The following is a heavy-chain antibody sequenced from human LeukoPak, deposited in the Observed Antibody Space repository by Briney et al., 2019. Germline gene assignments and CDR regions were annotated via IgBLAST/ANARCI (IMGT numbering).Heavy chain of an antibody. CDR1: VYTFANYF. CDR3: ARDTLIHSSSWPLDY. CDR2: INPSGGST. J-gene: IGHJ4*02. Sequence: GASVNVSFKASVYTFANYFMHWVRQAPGQGREWMGIINPSGGSTSYAQKFQGRVTLTRDTSTSMVYMELTSLRSNDTAVYYCARDTLIHSSSWPLDYWGRGTLVTVSS. D-gene: IGHD6-13*01. V-gene: IGHV1-46*01.